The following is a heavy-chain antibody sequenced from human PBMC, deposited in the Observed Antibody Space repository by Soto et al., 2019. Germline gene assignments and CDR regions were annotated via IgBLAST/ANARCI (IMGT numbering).Heavy chain of an antibody. V-gene: IGHV4-30-4*08. CDR3: AREHDAGDRDYSGLDV. Sequence: QVQLQQSGPGLVKPSQTLSLTCTVSGGSISYEYYHWTWIRQSPGKGLEWIGYIHYSGSIIYNPSLKSRVTISVDTSQNQFSLQLSPVTAAHTAVYFCAREHDAGDRDYSGLDVWGPGTTVTVSS. CDR2: IHYSGSI. J-gene: IGHJ6*02. D-gene: IGHD2-21*01. CDR1: GGSISYEYYH.